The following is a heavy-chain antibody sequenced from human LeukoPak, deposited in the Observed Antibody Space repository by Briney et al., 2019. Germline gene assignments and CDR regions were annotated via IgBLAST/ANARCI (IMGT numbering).Heavy chain of an antibody. J-gene: IGHJ4*02. CDR3: ARAYGGYSGYEPYYFDY. CDR1: GFTFSSFG. Sequence: PGRSLRLSCAASGFTFSSFGMHWVRQAPGKGLEWVAVIWYDGSNKYYADSVKGRFTISRDNSKNTLYLQMNSLRAEDTAVYYCARAYGGYSGYEPYYFDYWGQGTLVTVSS. D-gene: IGHD5-12*01. V-gene: IGHV3-33*01. CDR2: IWYDGSNK.